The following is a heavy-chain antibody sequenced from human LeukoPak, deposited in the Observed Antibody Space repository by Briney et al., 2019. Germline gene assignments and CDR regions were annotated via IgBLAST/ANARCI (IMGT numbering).Heavy chain of an antibody. J-gene: IGHJ5*02. CDR3: ARVTGYSRFDP. CDR1: GGSNSSYY. Sequence: SEALSLXCTVSGGSNSSYYWSWIRRPAGKGLEWIGRIYTSGSTNYNPSLKSRVTMSVDTSKNQFSLKLSSVTAADTAVYYCARVTGYSRFDPWGQGTLVTVSS. D-gene: IGHD6-13*01. CDR2: IYTSGST. V-gene: IGHV4-4*07.